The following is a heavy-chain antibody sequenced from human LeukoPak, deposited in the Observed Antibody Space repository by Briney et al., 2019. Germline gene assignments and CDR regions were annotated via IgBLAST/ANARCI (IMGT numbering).Heavy chain of an antibody. Sequence: GGSLRLSCAASGSTFSSYWMSWVRQAPGKGLEWVANIKQDGSDKYYVDSVKGRFTISRDNAKNSLYLQMNSLRAEDTAVYYCARGGYTYGVRPFWDQGTLVTVSS. D-gene: IGHD5-18*01. CDR2: IKQDGSDK. CDR3: ARGGYTYGVRPF. J-gene: IGHJ4*02. CDR1: GSTFSSYW. V-gene: IGHV3-7*01.